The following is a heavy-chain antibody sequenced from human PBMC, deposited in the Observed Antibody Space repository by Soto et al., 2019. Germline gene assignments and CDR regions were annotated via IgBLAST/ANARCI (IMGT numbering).Heavy chain of an antibody. CDR1: EFTFSTYV. D-gene: IGHD6-19*01. CDR3: ARAISNGPYGNTYYFDN. Sequence: PGGSLRLSCAASEFTFSTYVMHWVRQAPGKGLEWVSSITGSSSYIYYADSVKGRFTISRDNAKNSLYLQMNSLRAEDTAVYYCARAISNGPYGNTYYFDNWGQGTLVTVSS. CDR2: ITGSSSYI. J-gene: IGHJ4*02. V-gene: IGHV3-21*01.